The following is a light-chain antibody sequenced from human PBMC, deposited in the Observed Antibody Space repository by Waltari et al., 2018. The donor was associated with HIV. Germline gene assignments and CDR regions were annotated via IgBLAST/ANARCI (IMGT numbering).Light chain of an antibody. CDR2: TNN. CDR1: SSNIGRNY. J-gene: IGLJ1*01. CDR3: AAWDDRLSGYV. V-gene: IGLV1-47*01. Sequence: QSVLTQPPSASGTPGQRVTISCSGSSSNIGRNYVYWYQQLPGTAPKLLIYTNNQRPFGVPDRFSGSKSGNPASLAISGLRSGEEADYYWAAWDDRLSGYVFGNGTKVTV.